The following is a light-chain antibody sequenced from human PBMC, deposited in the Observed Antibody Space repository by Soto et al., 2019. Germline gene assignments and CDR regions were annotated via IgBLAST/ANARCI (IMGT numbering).Light chain of an antibody. J-gene: IGLJ1*01. V-gene: IGLV2-14*03. CDR1: SGDVGAYNY. Sequence: QSALTQPASVSGSPGQSITISCAGTSGDVGAYNYVSWYQQHPGNAPKLVIYDVTSRPSGVSNRSSGSKSGNTASLTISGLHAEDEADYYCSSYTSSSTNVFGTATKVTVL. CDR2: DVT. CDR3: SSYTSSSTNV.